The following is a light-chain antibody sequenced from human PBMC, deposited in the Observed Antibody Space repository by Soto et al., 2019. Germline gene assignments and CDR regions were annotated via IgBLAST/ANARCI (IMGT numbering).Light chain of an antibody. Sequence: VLTQSPAILSLSPRERATLSCRASQSVNNYLAWYQQRPGQAPRLLIYDSSNRATGIPARFSASGSGTDFTLTISSLEPEDFAVYYCQQRRVWPLTFGGGTKVEIK. CDR1: QSVNNY. V-gene: IGKV3-11*01. CDR2: DSS. J-gene: IGKJ4*01. CDR3: QQRRVWPLT.